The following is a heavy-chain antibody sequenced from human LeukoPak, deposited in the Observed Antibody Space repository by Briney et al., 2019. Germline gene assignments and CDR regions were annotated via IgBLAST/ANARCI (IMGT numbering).Heavy chain of an antibody. CDR1: GYTFTGYY. V-gene: IGHV1-2*02. Sequence: GASVKVSCKASGYTFTGYYMHWVRQAPGQGLEWMGWIHPTSGGSKYGQNFQGRVTLTRDTSISTAYMELSRLRSDDTAVYYCARDVKGAFDYWGQGTLVTVSS. CDR2: IHPTSGGS. CDR3: ARDVKGAFDY. J-gene: IGHJ4*02.